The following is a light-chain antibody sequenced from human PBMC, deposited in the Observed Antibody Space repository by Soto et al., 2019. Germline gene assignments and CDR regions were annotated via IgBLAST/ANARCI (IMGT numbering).Light chain of an antibody. CDR2: EFR. CDR1: ANNIGGYNF. J-gene: IGLJ2*01. CDR3: SSYAGSNNVI. V-gene: IGLV2-8*01. Sequence: QSALTQPPSASGSPGQSGTISCTGAANNIGGYNFVSWYQQHPGQAPKLIFSEFRERPSGVPDRFSGSKSGNTASLTVSGLQAEDEADYYCSSYAGSNNVIFGGGTKLTVL.